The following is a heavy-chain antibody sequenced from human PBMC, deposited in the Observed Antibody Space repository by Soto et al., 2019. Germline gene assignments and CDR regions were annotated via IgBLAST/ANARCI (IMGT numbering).Heavy chain of an antibody. Sequence: QVQLQESGPGLVKPSGTLSLTCAVSSGSISSSNWWSWVRQPPGKGLEWIGEIYHSGSTNYNPSLKSRVTISVDKSKNPFSLKLRSVTAADTAVYYCARGSGYCSSTSCQFDYWGQGTLVTVSS. J-gene: IGHJ4*02. CDR2: IYHSGST. D-gene: IGHD2-2*01. CDR1: SGSISSSNW. CDR3: ARGSGYCSSTSCQFDY. V-gene: IGHV4-4*02.